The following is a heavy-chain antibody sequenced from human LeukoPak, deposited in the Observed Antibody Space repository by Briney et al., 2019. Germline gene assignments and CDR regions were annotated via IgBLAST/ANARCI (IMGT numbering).Heavy chain of an antibody. CDR2: ISKSGAST. J-gene: IGHJ4*02. Sequence: GGSLRLSCAASGFTSSSFAMSWVRRPPGKGLQWVSAISKSGASTDYADSVKGRFTISRDNSKSTLYLQMNSLRAEDTAIYYCAKDAGGTSYYPFDYWGQGTPVTVSS. D-gene: IGHD3-9*01. CDR3: AKDAGGTSYYPFDY. CDR1: GFTSSSFA. V-gene: IGHV3-23*01.